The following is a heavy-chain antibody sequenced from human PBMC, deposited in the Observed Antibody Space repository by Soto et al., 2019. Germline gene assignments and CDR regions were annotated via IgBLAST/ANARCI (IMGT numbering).Heavy chain of an antibody. D-gene: IGHD4-17*01. CDR1: GFTVDDYA. Sequence: PGGSLRLSCVASGFTVDDYAMHWVRQAPGKGLEWVSGISANGDNVDYADSVKGRFTVSRDNAKNSLFLQMNSLRPEDTALYYCAKDMKWGGMTTIPYFDSWGQGTQVTVSS. J-gene: IGHJ4*02. CDR3: AKDMKWGGMTTIPYFDS. CDR2: ISANGDNV. V-gene: IGHV3-9*01.